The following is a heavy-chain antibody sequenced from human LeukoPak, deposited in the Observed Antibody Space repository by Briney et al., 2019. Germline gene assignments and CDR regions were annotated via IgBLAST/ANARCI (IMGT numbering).Heavy chain of an antibody. Sequence: GRSLRLSCAASGFTFSSYAMHWVRQAPGKGLEWVAVISYDGSNKYYADSVKGRFTISRDNSKNTLYLQMNSLRAEDTAVYYCARGLSAAGLIDYGGQGTLVTVSS. CDR3: ARGLSAAGLIDY. J-gene: IGHJ4*02. V-gene: IGHV3-30-3*01. CDR1: GFTFSSYA. CDR2: ISYDGSNK. D-gene: IGHD6-13*01.